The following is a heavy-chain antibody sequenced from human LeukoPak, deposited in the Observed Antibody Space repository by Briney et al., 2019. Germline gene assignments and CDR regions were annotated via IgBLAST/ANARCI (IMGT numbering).Heavy chain of an antibody. J-gene: IGHJ5*02. CDR2: IYTSGST. CDR1: GGSISSGSYY. V-gene: IGHV4-61*02. Sequence: SETLSLTCTVSGGSISSGSYYWSWIRQPAGKGLEWIGRIYTSGSTNYNPSLKSRVTISLDTAKNQFSLQLSSVTAADTAVYYCARGECGIDCPKYNWFDPWGQGTLVTVSS. D-gene: IGHD2-21*02. CDR3: ARGECGIDCPKYNWFDP.